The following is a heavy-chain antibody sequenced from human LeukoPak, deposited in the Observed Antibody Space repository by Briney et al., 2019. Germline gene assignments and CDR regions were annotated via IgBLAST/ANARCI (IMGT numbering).Heavy chain of an antibody. CDR2: NYYTRST. Sequence: SETLSLTCTVFGGSISSSSYYWGWIRQPPGKGLEWIGSNYYTRSTYYNPSLKSRVTISVDTSKNQFSLKLTSVTAADTAVYYRARGVTMIVVVIHDWYFDLWGRGTLVTVSS. J-gene: IGHJ2*01. CDR1: GGSISSSSYY. CDR3: ARGVTMIVVVIHDWYFDL. D-gene: IGHD3-22*01. V-gene: IGHV4-39*01.